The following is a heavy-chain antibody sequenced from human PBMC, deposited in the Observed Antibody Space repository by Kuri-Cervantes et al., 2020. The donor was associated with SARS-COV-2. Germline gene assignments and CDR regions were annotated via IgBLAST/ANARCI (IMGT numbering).Heavy chain of an antibody. CDR1: GFPVSGNY. Sequence: GESLKISCAASGFPVSGNYMSWVRQAPEKGLEWLSVIYTGDKTYYAVSVKGRFTISRDNSKNTVYLQMNSLRAEDTAVYYCARDLGGVSGPFDYWGQGTLVTVSS. J-gene: IGHJ4*02. V-gene: IGHV3-53*01. CDR3: ARDLGGVSGPFDY. CDR2: IYTGDKT. D-gene: IGHD3-16*01.